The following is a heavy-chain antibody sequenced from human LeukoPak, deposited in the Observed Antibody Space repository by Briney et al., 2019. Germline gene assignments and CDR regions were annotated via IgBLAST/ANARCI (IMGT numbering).Heavy chain of an antibody. J-gene: IGHJ4*02. CDR2: ISYDGSNK. V-gene: IGHV3-30-3*01. CDR3: AKEGAVAGTFKDY. CDR1: GFTFSSYA. Sequence: PGRSLRLSCAASGFTFSSYAMHWVRQAPGKGLEWVAVISYDGSNKYYADSVKGRFTISRDNSKNTLFLQMNSLRAEDTAVYYCAKEGAVAGTFKDYWGQGTLVTVSS. D-gene: IGHD6-19*01.